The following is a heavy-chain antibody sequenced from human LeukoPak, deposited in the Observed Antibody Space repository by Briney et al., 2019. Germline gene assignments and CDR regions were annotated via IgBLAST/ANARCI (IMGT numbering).Heavy chain of an antibody. CDR2: ISGSGDGT. CDR1: EFTFSSYA. D-gene: IGHD6-19*01. Sequence: GRSLRLSCAASEFTFSSYAMHWVRQAPGKGLEWVSAISGSGDGTFYADFVKGRFTISRDNANSTLYLQMDSLTAEDTAVYYCAKVTWGSGLNDYWGQGTLVTVPS. J-gene: IGHJ4*02. CDR3: AKVTWGSGLNDY. V-gene: IGHV3-23*01.